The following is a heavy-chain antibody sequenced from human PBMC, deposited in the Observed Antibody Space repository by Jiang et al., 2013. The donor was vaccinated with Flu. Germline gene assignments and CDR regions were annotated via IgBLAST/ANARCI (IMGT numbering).Heavy chain of an antibody. CDR2: VYYSGST. V-gene: IGHV4-59*01. Sequence: GSGLVKPSETLSLTCTVSGGSISNYYWTWIRLPPGKGLEWIGFVYYSGSTNYNPSLKSRLTISLDRSKNQFSLKLSSVTAADTAVYYCARGVAAGDWYFDLVGPWHPGHCLL. CDR3: ARGVAAGDWYFDL. D-gene: IGHD6-25*01. CDR1: GGSISNYY. J-gene: IGHJ2*01.